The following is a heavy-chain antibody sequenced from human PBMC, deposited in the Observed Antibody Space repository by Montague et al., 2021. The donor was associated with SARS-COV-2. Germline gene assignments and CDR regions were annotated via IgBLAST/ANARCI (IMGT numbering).Heavy chain of an antibody. D-gene: IGHD6-19*01. J-gene: IGHJ5*02. CDR3: AHLRGSGWYGDWFDP. Sequence: PALVKPTQTLTLTCTFSGFSLSTSGVGVGWIRQPPGKALEWLALIYWDDDKRYSPSLKSRPTITKDTSKNQVVLTMTNMDPVDTATYYCAHLRGSGWYGDWFDPWGQGTLVTVSS. CDR1: GFSLSTSGVG. CDR2: IYWDDDK. V-gene: IGHV2-5*02.